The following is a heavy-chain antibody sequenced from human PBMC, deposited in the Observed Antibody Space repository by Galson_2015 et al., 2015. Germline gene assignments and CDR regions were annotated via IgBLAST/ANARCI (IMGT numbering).Heavy chain of an antibody. Sequence: ETLSLTCTVSGYSISSGYYWGWIRQPPGKGLEWIGSIYHSGSTYYNPSLKSRVTISVDTSKNQFSLKLSSVTAADTAVYYCARNLAVAKGGIGYWGQGTLATVSS. V-gene: IGHV4-38-2*02. CDR1: GYSISSGYY. D-gene: IGHD6-19*01. CDR2: IYHSGST. CDR3: ARNLAVAKGGIGY. J-gene: IGHJ4*02.